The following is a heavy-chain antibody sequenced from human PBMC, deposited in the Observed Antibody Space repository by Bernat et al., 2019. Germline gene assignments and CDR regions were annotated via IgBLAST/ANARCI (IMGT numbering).Heavy chain of an antibody. CDR2: IRGSGGST. Sequence: EVQLLESGGGLVQPGGSLRLSCAASGFTFSSYAMSWVRQAPGKGLEWVSAIRGSGGSTYYADSVKGRFTIARDNSKNTLYLQMNSLRAEDTAVYYCAKDGVVSYWYFDLWGRGTLVTVSS. J-gene: IGHJ2*01. V-gene: IGHV3-23*01. D-gene: IGHD2/OR15-2a*01. CDR1: GFTFSSYA. CDR3: AKDGVVSYWYFDL.